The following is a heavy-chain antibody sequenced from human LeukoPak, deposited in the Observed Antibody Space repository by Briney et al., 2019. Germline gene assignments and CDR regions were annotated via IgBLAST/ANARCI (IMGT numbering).Heavy chain of an antibody. CDR1: GGTFSSYA. J-gene: IGHJ4*02. D-gene: IGHD3-22*01. CDR2: IIPIFGTA. V-gene: IGHV1-69*05. Sequence: EASVKVSCKASGGTFSSYAISWVRQAPGQGLEWMGGIIPIFGTANYAQKFQGRVTITTDESTSTAYMELSSLRSEDTAVYYCARDSYYDSSGPSFDYWGQGTLVTVSS. CDR3: ARDSYYDSSGPSFDY.